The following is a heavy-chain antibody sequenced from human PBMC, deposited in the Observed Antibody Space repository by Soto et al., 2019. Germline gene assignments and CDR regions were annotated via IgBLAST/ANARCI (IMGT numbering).Heavy chain of an antibody. CDR2: SSSGGII. CDR3: ARELILPGAHDAFDV. J-gene: IGHJ3*01. V-gene: IGHV3-48*03. Sequence: EGQLVQSGGGSVQPGGSLRLSCAASGFRFSSYEMNWVRQAPGKGLERISYSSSGGIIYYADSVQGRFTISRDEAKNSLYLQMNSLRAEETAVYYCARELILPGAHDAFDVWGRGTLVTVSS. D-gene: IGHD3-16*01. CDR1: GFRFSSYE.